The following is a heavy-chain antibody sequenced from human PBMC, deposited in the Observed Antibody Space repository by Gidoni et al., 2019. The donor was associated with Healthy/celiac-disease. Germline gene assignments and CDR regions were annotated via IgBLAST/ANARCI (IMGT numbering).Heavy chain of an antibody. Sequence: EVQLVESGGGLVQPGGSLKLSCAASGFTFSGSAMHCVRQASGKGLEWVGRIRSKANSYATAYAASVKGRFTISRDDSKNTAYLQMNSLKTEDTAVYYCTSPFYSSGWYWDYYYGMDVWGQGTTVTVSS. V-gene: IGHV3-73*02. D-gene: IGHD6-19*01. CDR1: GFTFSGSA. CDR3: TSPFYSSGWYWDYYYGMDV. CDR2: IRSKANSYAT. J-gene: IGHJ6*02.